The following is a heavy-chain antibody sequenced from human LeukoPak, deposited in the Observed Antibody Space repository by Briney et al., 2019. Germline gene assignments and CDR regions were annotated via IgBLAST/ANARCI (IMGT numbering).Heavy chain of an antibody. J-gene: IGHJ4*02. Sequence: GGSLRLSCAASGFTLSSYGMSWVRQAPGKGLEWVSAISGSGGSTYYADSVKGRFTISRDNAKNSLYLQMNSLRAEDTAVYYCAVWKGEYYYGDYYFDYWGQGTLVTVSS. D-gene: IGHD4-17*01. V-gene: IGHV3-23*01. CDR1: GFTLSSYG. CDR2: ISGSGGST. CDR3: AVWKGEYYYGDYYFDY.